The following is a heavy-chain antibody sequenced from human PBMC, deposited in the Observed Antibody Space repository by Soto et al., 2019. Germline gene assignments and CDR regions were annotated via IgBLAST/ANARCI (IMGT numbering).Heavy chain of an antibody. CDR2: INPKSGGT. V-gene: IGHV1-2*02. Sequence: QVQLVQSGAEVKKPGASVKVSCKASGYTFTDYYIHWVRQTPEQGLEWMGWINPKSGGTNYAQKFRGGVTMTRDTSINTVYMELSSLRSDDTAVYYCARAQGYYYYGMDVWGQGATVTVSS. CDR1: GYTFTDYY. J-gene: IGHJ6*02. CDR3: ARAQGYYYYGMDV.